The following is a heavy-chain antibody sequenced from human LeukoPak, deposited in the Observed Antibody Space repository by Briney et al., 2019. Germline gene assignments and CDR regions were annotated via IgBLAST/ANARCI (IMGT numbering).Heavy chain of an antibody. J-gene: IGHJ4*02. CDR3: ARAGPSSSWHQFDY. CDR1: GFTSDDYG. Sequence: GGSLRLSCVASGFTSDDYGMSWVRQAPGKGLGWVSGINWNGGSTGYADSVKGRFTISRDNSKNTLYFQMNSLRAEDTAVYYCARAGPSSSWHQFDYWGQGTLVTVSS. D-gene: IGHD6-13*01. V-gene: IGHV3-20*04. CDR2: INWNGGST.